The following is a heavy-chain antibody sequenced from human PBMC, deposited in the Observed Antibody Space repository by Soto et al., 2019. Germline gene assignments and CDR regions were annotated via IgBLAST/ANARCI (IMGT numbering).Heavy chain of an antibody. J-gene: IGHJ4*02. V-gene: IGHV4-34*01. Sequence: SETLSLTCAVYGGSFSGYYWSWIRQPPGKGLEWIGEINHSGSTNYNPSLKSRVTISVDTSKNQFSLKLSSVTAADTAVYYCARRYSGYDFDDWGQGTLVTVSS. CDR1: GGSFSGYY. CDR3: ARRYSGYDFDD. D-gene: IGHD5-12*01. CDR2: INHSGST.